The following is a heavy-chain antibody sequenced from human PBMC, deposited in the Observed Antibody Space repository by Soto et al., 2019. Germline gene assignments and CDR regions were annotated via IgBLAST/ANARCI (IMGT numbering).Heavy chain of an antibody. CDR3: ARHGYNYGGGYFDY. CDR1: GVTVSSNY. D-gene: IGHD5-18*01. CDR2: IYSGGST. V-gene: IGHV3-66*04. J-gene: IGHJ4*02. Sequence: PGGSLRLSCAASGVTVSSNYMSWVRQAPGKGLEWVSVIYSGGSTYYADYVKGRFTISRDNSKNTLYLQMNSLRAEDTAVYYCARHGYNYGGGYFDYWGQGTLVTVSS.